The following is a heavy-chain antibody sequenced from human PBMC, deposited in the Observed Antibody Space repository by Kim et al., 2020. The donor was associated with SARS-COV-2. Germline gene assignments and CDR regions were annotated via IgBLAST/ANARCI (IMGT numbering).Heavy chain of an antibody. D-gene: IGHD3-9*01. Sequence: GGSLRLSCAASGFTFSSYSMNWVRQAPGKGLEWVSSISSSSYIYYADSVKGRFTISRDNAKNSLYLQMNSLRAEDTAVYYCARHDYDILTGYYMGYTYYFDYWGQGTLVTVSS. CDR1: GFTFSSYS. CDR2: ISSSSYI. CDR3: ARHDYDILTGYYMGYTYYFDY. J-gene: IGHJ4*02. V-gene: IGHV3-21*01.